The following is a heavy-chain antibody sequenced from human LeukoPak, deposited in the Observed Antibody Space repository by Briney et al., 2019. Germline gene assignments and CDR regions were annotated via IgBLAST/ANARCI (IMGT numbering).Heavy chain of an antibody. CDR2: INREGDST. J-gene: IGHJ5*01. D-gene: IGHD3-3*01. CDR3: ARESREVGMAALQA. V-gene: IGHV3-74*01. Sequence: GGSLRLSCVVSGSTFSIDWMNWVRQAPGEGLEWISRINREGDSTTHADSVKGRFTISRDNAKNTLYLQMNSLRVDDTAVYYCARESREVGMAALQASGQGTLVTVSS. CDR1: GSTFSIDW.